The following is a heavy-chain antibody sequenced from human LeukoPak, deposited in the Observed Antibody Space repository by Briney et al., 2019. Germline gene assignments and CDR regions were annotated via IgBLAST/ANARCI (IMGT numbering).Heavy chain of an antibody. Sequence: TSETLSLTCTVSGASITSYYWSWIRQSPGKGLEWIGYIYHTGSRNSNPSLKSRVTMSVDTSKSQFSLKLSSVTAADTAVYYCARQDYYYGMDVWGQGTTVTVSS. J-gene: IGHJ6*02. CDR2: IYHTGSR. CDR1: GASITSYY. CDR3: ARQDYYYGMDV. V-gene: IGHV4-59*08.